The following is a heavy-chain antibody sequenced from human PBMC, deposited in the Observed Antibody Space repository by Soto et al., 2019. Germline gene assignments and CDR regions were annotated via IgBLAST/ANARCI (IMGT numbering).Heavy chain of an antibody. D-gene: IGHD3-22*01. CDR2: INPGNGNT. V-gene: IGHV1-3*01. CDR1: GYTFTSYG. Sequence: ASVEVSCRASGYTFTSYGINWVRQAPGRGLEWMGWINPGNGNTKYSQQFQGRVIIDRDTPASTAYMELSSLRSEDTAVYYCARGGYFDSSNYLAYWGLGTLVTVSS. CDR3: ARGGYFDSSNYLAY. J-gene: IGHJ4*02.